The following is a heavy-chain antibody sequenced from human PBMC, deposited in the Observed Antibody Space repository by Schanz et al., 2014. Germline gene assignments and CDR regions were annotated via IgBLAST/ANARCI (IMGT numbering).Heavy chain of an antibody. CDR1: GFTFSTYA. V-gene: IGHV3-23*01. CDR3: ARVRYCSGGRCYQDNWFDP. Sequence: EVHLLESGGGLVQPGGSLRLSCAASGFTFSTYAMSWVRQAPGKGPEWVSSLTGSGGGTYYADSVRGRFAISRDNSKNTLYLEMNSLRAEDTAIYYCARVRYCSGGRCYQDNWFDPWGQGTLVIVSS. D-gene: IGHD2-15*01. J-gene: IGHJ5*02. CDR2: LTGSGGGT.